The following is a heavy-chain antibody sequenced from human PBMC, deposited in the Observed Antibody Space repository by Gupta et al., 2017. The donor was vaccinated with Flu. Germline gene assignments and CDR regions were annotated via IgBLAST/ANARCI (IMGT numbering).Heavy chain of an antibody. Sequence: EVHLVESGGGLVQSGGSLTLSSAASEFSLSRYWMHWFRQAPVKGLVWVARMNSDGSSPSYADSVKGRFTISRDNAKNTLVLQMNSLRAEDTAVYYCARDRHVTEDSFYYGLDVWAQGTTVTVSS. CDR2: MNSDGSSP. CDR3: ARDRHVTEDSFYYGLDV. CDR1: EFSLSRYW. V-gene: IGHV3-74*01. J-gene: IGHJ6*02.